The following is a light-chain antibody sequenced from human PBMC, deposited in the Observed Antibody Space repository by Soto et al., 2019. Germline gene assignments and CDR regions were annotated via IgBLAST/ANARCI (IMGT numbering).Light chain of an antibody. Sequence: EIVLTQSPATLSLSPGERATLSCRASQSVRNYLAWYQQKPGQPPRLLIYGASDRATGIPARFSGSGSGTDFTPTISSLEPEDFAVYYCQQRGNWPPLTFGGGTKVEIK. CDR3: QQRGNWPPLT. V-gene: IGKV3-11*01. CDR1: QSVRNY. J-gene: IGKJ4*01. CDR2: GAS.